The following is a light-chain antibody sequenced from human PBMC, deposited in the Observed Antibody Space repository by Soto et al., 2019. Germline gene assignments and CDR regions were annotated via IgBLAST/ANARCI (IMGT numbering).Light chain of an antibody. J-gene: IGKJ1*01. CDR1: QSVSSSY. CDR3: QQYGSSPRT. CDR2: GAS. Sequence: EIVLTQSPGTLSLSPGERATLSCRASQSVSSSYLAWYQQKPGQAPRLLIYGASSRATGIPDRFSGSGSGTDFNLPISRLETEDFAVYYCQQYGSSPRTFGQGTKVEI. V-gene: IGKV3-20*01.